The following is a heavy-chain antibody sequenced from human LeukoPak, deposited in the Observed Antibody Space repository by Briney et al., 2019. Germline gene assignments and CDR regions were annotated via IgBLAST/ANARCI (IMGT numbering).Heavy chain of an antibody. D-gene: IGHD6-19*01. J-gene: IGHJ4*01. CDR3: AKGIYSSGWSYFDY. CDR1: GFTLSNSA. Sequence: GGCLTLSGAASGFTLSNSAMSWVCQAPGKGLEWVSTLSGSGITTYYADSVKGRFTISRDNSKNTMYLQMNSLRVEDTAVYYCAKGIYSSGWSYFDYWGHGTLVTVSS. CDR2: LSGSGITT. V-gene: IGHV3-23*01.